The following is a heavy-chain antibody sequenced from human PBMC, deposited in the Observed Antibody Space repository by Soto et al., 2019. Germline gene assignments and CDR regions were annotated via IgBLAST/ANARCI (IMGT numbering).Heavy chain of an antibody. CDR1: GPSISSSSYY. J-gene: IGHJ2*01. CDR2: IYYSGST. V-gene: IGHV4-39*01. CDR3: ARVMRAYCDDLSPWYFDL. Sequence: QLQLQESGPGLAKPSETLSLTCSVSGPSISSSSYYWGWIRQPPGKGLEWIGNIYYSGSTYYNPSLKSRVTISVDTSKNQFSLTLTSVTAADTAVYYCARVMRAYCDDLSPWYFDLWGRGTLITVSS. D-gene: IGHD4-17*01.